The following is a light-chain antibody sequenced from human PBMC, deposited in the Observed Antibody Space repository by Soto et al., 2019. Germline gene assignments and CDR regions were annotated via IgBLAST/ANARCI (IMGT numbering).Light chain of an antibody. J-gene: IGLJ1*01. CDR3: CSYAGRYTFV. Sequence: QSALTQPRSVSGSPGQSVTICCTGTSSDVGGYYYVSWYQQHPGKAPKLMIYDVTKRPSGVPDRFSGSKSGNTASLTISGLQGEDEADYYCCSYAGRYTFVCGTGTKLTVL. V-gene: IGLV2-11*01. CDR2: DVT. CDR1: SSDVGGYYY.